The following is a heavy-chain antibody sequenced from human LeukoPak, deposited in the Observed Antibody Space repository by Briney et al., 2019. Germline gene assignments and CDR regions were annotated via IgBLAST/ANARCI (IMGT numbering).Heavy chain of an antibody. CDR1: GGSISNYY. J-gene: IGHJ4*02. D-gene: IGHD3-22*01. Sequence: SETLSLTCTVSGGSISNYYWSWIRQFAGKGLEWIGRIDTSGGTNYNPSLKSRVTMSGDTSKNQLSLRLSSVTAADTAVYYCAGSDYYDSSGYNYWGQGTLVTVSS. CDR2: IDTSGGT. CDR3: AGSDYYDSSGYNY. V-gene: IGHV4-4*07.